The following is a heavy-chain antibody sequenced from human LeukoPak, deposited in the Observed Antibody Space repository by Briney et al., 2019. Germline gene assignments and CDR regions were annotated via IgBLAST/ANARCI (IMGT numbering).Heavy chain of an antibody. CDR3: AKRGYYYDNSGYCFGS. CDR1: GFTFSSYA. J-gene: IGHJ4*02. Sequence: PGGSLRLSCVASGFTFSSYAMSWVRQAPGKGLEWVSSVSAGGTYYADSVKGRFTISRDNSKNTLFLQMNSLRAEDTAVYYCAKRGYYYDNSGYCFGSWGQGTLVTVSS. V-gene: IGHV3-23*01. CDR2: VSAGGT. D-gene: IGHD3-22*01.